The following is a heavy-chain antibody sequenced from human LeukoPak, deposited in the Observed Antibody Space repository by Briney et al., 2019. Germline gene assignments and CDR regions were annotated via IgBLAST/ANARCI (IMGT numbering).Heavy chain of an antibody. CDR3: ARALAAAGSY. D-gene: IGHD6-25*01. CDR2: ISGSGGST. CDR1: GVTFGSYA. V-gene: IGHV3-23*01. J-gene: IGHJ4*02. Sequence: PGGSLRLSCAASGVTFGSYAMSWVRQAPGKGLEWVSAISGSGGSTYYADSVKGRFTISRDNSKNTLYLQMNSLRAEDTAVYYCARALAAAGSYWGPGTLVTVSS.